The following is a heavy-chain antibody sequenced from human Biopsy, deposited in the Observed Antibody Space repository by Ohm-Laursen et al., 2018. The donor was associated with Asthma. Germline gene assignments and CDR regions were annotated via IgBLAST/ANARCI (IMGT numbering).Heavy chain of an antibody. CDR3: ARITNDRIAAAGRYYYYGMDV. D-gene: IGHD6-13*01. Sequence: SDTLSLTCAVYGGSFSGYYWSWIRQPPGKGLEWIGEINHSGSTNYNPSFKSQVTISVDTSKNQFSLKLSSVTAADTAVYYCARITNDRIAAAGRYYYYGMDVWGQGTTVTVSS. CDR2: INHSGST. CDR1: GGSFSGYY. J-gene: IGHJ6*02. V-gene: IGHV4-34*01.